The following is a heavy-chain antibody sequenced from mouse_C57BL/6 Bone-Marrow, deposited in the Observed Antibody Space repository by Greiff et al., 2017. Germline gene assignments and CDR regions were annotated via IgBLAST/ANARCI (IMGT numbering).Heavy chain of an antibody. CDR1: GYTFTSYW. V-gene: IGHV1-69*01. CDR3: ARWDYAMDY. Sequence: QVQLQQPGAELVMPGASVKLSCKASGYTFTSYWMHWVKQRPGQGLEWIGEIDPSDSYTNYNQKFKGKSTLTVDKSSSTASMQLSSLTSEDSAVYYCARWDYAMDYWGQGTSVTVSA. CDR2: IDPSDSYT. J-gene: IGHJ4*01.